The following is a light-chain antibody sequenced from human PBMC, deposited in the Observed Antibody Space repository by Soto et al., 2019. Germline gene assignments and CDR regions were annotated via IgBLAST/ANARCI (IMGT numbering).Light chain of an antibody. V-gene: IGKV3-20*01. CDR2: GAS. CDR3: QQYGSPIT. J-gene: IGKJ5*01. CDR1: QSVSSSY. Sequence: EIVLTQSPGTLSLSPGERATLSCRASQSVSSSYLAWYQQKPGQAPSLIIYGASSRATGIPDRFSGSGSGTDFTLTISRLEPEDFAVSYCQQYGSPITFGQGTRLEIK.